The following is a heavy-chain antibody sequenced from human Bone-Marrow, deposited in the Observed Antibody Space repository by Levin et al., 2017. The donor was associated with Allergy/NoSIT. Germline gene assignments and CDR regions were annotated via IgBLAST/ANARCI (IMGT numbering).Heavy chain of an antibody. V-gene: IGHV1-8*01. CDR1: GYTFSSYD. Sequence: ASVKVSCKASGYTFSSYDITWVRQATGQGLEWMGTVTPNSGNTDYAPKFQGRVTLTRNTSISTAYIEVSSLRSEDTAVYYCARVSSYFYDRRAFPLHIYCVDYWGQGTLVTVSS. CDR3: ARVSSYFYDRRAFPLHIYCVDY. D-gene: IGHD3-22*01. J-gene: IGHJ4*02. CDR2: VTPNSGNT.